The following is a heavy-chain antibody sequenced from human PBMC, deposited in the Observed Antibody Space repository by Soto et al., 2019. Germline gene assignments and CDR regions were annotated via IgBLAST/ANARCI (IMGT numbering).Heavy chain of an antibody. CDR1: GGTFSSYA. Sequence: SVKVSCKASGGTFSSYAISWVRQAPGQGLEWMGGIIPIFGTANYAQKFQGRVTITADKSTSTAYMELSSLSSEDTAVYYCAKIVVVVAATGANYYYGMDVWGQGTTVTVSS. CDR3: AKIVVVVAATGANYYYGMDV. CDR2: IIPIFGTA. D-gene: IGHD2-15*01. J-gene: IGHJ6*02. V-gene: IGHV1-69*06.